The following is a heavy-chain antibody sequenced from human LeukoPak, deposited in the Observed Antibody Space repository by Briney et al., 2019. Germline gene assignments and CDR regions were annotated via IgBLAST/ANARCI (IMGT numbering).Heavy chain of an antibody. D-gene: IGHD5-12*01. V-gene: IGHV4-39*07. Sequence: PSETLSLTCTVPAASISSGNYYWGWIRQPPGKGLEWLGRIYYSGDTYNNPPLKSRVTISVDTAKSQFSLRLTSMTAADTAVYYCARDVAGNTFDYWGQGTLVTVSS. J-gene: IGHJ4*02. CDR2: IYYSGDT. CDR1: AASISSGNYY. CDR3: ARDVAGNTFDY.